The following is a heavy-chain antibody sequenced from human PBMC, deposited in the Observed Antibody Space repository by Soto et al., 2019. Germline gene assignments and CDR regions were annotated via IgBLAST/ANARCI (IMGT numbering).Heavy chain of an antibody. J-gene: IGHJ5*02. V-gene: IGHV4-34*01. CDR3: ARATRKYSSSWYNWFDP. Sequence: QVQLQQWGAGLLKPSETLSLTCAVYGGSFSGYYWSWIRQPPGKGLEWIGEINHSGSTNYNPSLKSRVTISVDTSKNQFSLKLSSVTAADTAVYYCARATRKYSSSWYNWFDPWGQGTLVTVSS. CDR1: GGSFSGYY. CDR2: INHSGST. D-gene: IGHD6-13*01.